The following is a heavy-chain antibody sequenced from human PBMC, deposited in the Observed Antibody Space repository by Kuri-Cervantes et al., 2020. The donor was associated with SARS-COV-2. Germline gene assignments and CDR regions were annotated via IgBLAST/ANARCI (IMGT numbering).Heavy chain of an antibody. CDR1: GGSISSSNYY. CDR3: AKHYPCSYTDGYYLHLANWFDP. D-gene: IGHD5-18*01. CDR2: VYYSGGT. Sequence: SETLSLTCTVSGGSISSSNYYWGWIRQPPGKGLEWIGSVYYSGGTYYNPSLESQVTISVDTSMNQFSLKVKSVTAADTAVYYYAKHYPCSYTDGYYLHLANWFDPWGRGTLVTVSS. V-gene: IGHV4-39*01. J-gene: IGHJ5*02.